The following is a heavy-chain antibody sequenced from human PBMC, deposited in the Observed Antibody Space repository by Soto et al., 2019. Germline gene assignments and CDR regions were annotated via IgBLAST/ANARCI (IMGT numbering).Heavy chain of an antibody. CDR1: GFTFSSYG. CDR2: ISYDGSNK. Sequence: GGSLRLSCAASGFTFSSYGMHWVRQAPGKGLEWVAVISYDGSNKYYADSVKGRFTISRDNSKNTLYLQMNSLRAEDTAVYYCAKEIGTAYYDFWSGYWAQGVFDYWGQGTLVTVSS. V-gene: IGHV3-30*18. D-gene: IGHD3-3*01. J-gene: IGHJ4*02. CDR3: AKEIGTAYYDFWSGYWAQGVFDY.